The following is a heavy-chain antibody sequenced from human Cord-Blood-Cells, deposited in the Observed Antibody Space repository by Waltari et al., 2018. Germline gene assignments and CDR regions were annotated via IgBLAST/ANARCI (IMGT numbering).Heavy chain of an antibody. CDR3: ARALYQQDAFDI. J-gene: IGHJ3*02. CDR1: GFTFSSYS. V-gene: IGHV3-48*01. Sequence: EVQLVESGGGLVQPGGSLRLSWAASGFTFSSYSMNWVRQAPGKGLEWVSYISSSSSTIYYADSVKGRFTISRDNAKNSLYLQMNSLRAEDTAVYYCARALYQQDAFDIWGQGTMVTVSS. D-gene: IGHD2-2*01. CDR2: ISSSSSTI.